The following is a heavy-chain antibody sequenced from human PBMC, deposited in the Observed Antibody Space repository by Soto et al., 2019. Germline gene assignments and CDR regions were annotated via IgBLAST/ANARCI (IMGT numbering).Heavy chain of an antibody. CDR1: GGSFSGYY. CDR3: ASYYYDSSGYLSLFDY. CDR2: IYHSGST. J-gene: IGHJ4*02. V-gene: IGHV4-34*01. Sequence: QVQLQQWGAGLLKPSETLSLTCAVYGGSFSGYYWCWIRQPPGKGLEWIGEIYHSGSTNYNPSLKSRVTISVDTSKNQFSLKLSSVTAADTAVYYCASYYYDSSGYLSLFDYWGQGTLVTVSS. D-gene: IGHD3-22*01.